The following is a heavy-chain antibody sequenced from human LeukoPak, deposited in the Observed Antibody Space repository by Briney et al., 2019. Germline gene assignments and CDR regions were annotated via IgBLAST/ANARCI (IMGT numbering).Heavy chain of an antibody. CDR1: GFTFSGHW. J-gene: IGHJ4*02. D-gene: IGHD1-1*01. CDR3: VRDETLWTLDW. CDR2: INERGTDS. Sequence: GGSLRLSCTASGFTFSGHWIHWVRQPPGMGLVWVSRINERGTDSMYAESVKGRFTISRDNAKNTVYLQMNSLRAEDTAVYYCVRDETLWTLDWWGQGTLVSVPS. V-gene: IGHV3-74*03.